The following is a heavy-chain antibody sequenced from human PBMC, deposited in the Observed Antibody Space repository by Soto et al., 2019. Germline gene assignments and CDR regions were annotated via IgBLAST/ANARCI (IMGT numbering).Heavy chain of an antibody. CDR1: GYTFTSCA. D-gene: IGHD6-19*01. V-gene: IGHV1-3*01. CDR2: INVRTGKT. J-gene: IGHJ6*02. CDR3: ARDQLTGYRSELGYYYYYGMDV. Sequence: ASVKVSCKTSGYTFTSCAMHWLRQAPGQRLEWMGCINVRTGKTNYSRRFLRRFSITRGRYASTAYMEMSSLRPEDTAVYCCARDQLTGYRSELGYYYYYGMDVWGQGTTVTVSS.